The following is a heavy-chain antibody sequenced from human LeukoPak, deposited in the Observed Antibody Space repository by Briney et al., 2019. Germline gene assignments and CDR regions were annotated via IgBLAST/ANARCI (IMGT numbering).Heavy chain of an antibody. D-gene: IGHD3-22*01. CDR2: INPNSGGT. Sequence: GASVKVSCKASGYTFTGYFIHWVRQAPGQGLEWMGWINPNSGGTNYAQKFQGRVTMTRDTSISTAYMELSRLRSDDTAMYYCARDERYDSSGYPFDYRGQGTLVTVSS. CDR1: GYTFTGYF. CDR3: ARDERYDSSGYPFDY. V-gene: IGHV1-2*02. J-gene: IGHJ4*02.